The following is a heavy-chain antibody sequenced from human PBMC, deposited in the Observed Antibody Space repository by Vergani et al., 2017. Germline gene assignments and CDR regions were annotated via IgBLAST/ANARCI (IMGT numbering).Heavy chain of an antibody. CDR2: IWYDGSNK. CDR3: TTDSGSYAGYYYYYMDV. Sequence: QVQLVESGGGVVQPGRSLRLSCAASGFTFSSYGMHWVRQAPGKGLEWVAVIWYDGSNKYYADSVKGRFTISRDNSKNTLYLQMNSLRAEDTAVYYCTTDSGSYAGYYYYYMDVWGKGTTVTVSS. J-gene: IGHJ6*03. V-gene: IGHV3-33*01. D-gene: IGHD1-26*01. CDR1: GFTFSSYG.